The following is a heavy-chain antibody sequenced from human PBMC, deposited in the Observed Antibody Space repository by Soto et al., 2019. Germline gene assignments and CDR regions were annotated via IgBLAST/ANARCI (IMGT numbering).Heavy chain of an antibody. J-gene: IGHJ6*02. CDR2: IDPSDSYT. Sequence: EVQLVQSGAEVKKPGESLRISCKGSGFTFTRHWISWVRQMPGGGLEWMRKIDPSDSYTNYSPSFQGHVTISADKSINTAYLQRSGLQASDTAMYYCARSLAYWTGGTCYKGYGMDVWGQGTTVSVSS. CDR3: ARSLAYWTGGTCYKGYGMDV. CDR1: GFTFTRHW. V-gene: IGHV5-10-1*03. D-gene: IGHD2-8*02.